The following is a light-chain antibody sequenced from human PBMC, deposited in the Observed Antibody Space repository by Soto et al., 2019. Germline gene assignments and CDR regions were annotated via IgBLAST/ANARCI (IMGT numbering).Light chain of an antibody. J-gene: IGLJ2*01. Sequence: NFMLTQPHSVSESPGKTVTISCTRSSGSIASNSVQWYQQRPGSAPTTVIFEHNQRPSGVPDRFSGSIDTSSNSASLTISGLKTEDEAEYYCQSYDNIIVFGGGTKVTVL. V-gene: IGLV6-57*04. CDR3: QSYDNIIV. CDR1: SGSIASNS. CDR2: EHN.